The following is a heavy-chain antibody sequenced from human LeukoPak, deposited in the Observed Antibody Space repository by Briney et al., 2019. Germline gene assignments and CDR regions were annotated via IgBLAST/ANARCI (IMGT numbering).Heavy chain of an antibody. CDR3: SSSIALIPGARYYYMDV. J-gene: IGHJ6*03. V-gene: IGHV3-21*01. CDR2: ISGNSGYI. CDR1: GFTFSSYT. D-gene: IGHD2-2*01. Sequence: GWSLRLSCAASGFTFSSYTMKWVRQAPGMGMEGVSSISGNSGYIYYADSVKGRFTISRDNAKNSLYLQMNSLTADDTAVFFCSSSIALIPGARYYYMDVWGKGTTVTVSS.